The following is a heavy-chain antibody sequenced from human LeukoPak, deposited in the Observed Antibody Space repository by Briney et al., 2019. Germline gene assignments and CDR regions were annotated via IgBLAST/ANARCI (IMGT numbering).Heavy chain of an antibody. V-gene: IGHV4-59*01. J-gene: IGHJ4*02. CDR1: GGSISSYY. Sequence: SSETLSLTCTVSGGSISSYYWSWIRQPPGKGLEWIGYIYYSGSTNYNPSLKSRVTISVDTSKNQFSLKLSSVTAADTAVYYCARGIAAAGPYFDYWGQGTLVTVSS. CDR3: ARGIAAAGPYFDY. D-gene: IGHD6-13*01. CDR2: IYYSGST.